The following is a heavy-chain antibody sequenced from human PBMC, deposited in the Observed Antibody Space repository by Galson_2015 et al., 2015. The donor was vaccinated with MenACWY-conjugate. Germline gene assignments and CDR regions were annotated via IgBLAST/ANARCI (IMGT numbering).Heavy chain of an antibody. CDR2: IKRDGGGK. J-gene: IGHJ6*03. CDR1: GFTFRNYS. V-gene: IGHV3-7*03. CDR3: ARGYYYMDV. Sequence: SLRLSCAASGFTFRNYSITWVRQAPGKGLEWVASIKRDGGGKYYVDSVKGRFTISRDNAKNSLYLEMNSLRVEDTAVYSCARGYYYMDVWGQGTPVTASS.